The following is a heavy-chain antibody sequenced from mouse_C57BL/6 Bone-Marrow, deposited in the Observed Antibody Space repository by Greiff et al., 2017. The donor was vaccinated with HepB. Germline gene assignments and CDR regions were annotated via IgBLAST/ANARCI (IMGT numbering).Heavy chain of an antibody. CDR2: IDPENGDT. J-gene: IGHJ4*01. V-gene: IGHV14-4*01. D-gene: IGHD1-1*01. Sequence: EVHLVESGAELVRPGASVKLSCTASGFNIKDDYMHWVKQRPEQGLEWIGWIDPENGDTEYASKFQGKATITADTSSNTAYLQLSSLTSEDTAVDYCTTWSSYAMDYWGQGSSVTVSS. CDR3: TTWSSYAMDY. CDR1: GFNIKDDY.